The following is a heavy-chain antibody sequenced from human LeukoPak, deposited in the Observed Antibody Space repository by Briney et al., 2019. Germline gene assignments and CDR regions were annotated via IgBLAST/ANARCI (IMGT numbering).Heavy chain of an antibody. Sequence: SETLSLTCAVYGGSFSGYYWSWIRQPPGKGLEWIGEINHSGSTNYNPSLKSRVTISVDTSKNQSSLKLSSVTAADTAVYYCARGRYCSGGSCYSGFDYWGQGTLVTVSS. CDR2: INHSGST. V-gene: IGHV4-34*01. CDR3: ARGRYCSGGSCYSGFDY. J-gene: IGHJ4*02. CDR1: GGSFSGYY. D-gene: IGHD2-15*01.